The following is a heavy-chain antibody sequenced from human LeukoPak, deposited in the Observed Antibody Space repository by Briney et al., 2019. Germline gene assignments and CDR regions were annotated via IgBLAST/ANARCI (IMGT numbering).Heavy chain of an antibody. J-gene: IGHJ4*02. Sequence: PGGSLRLSCTVSGFTFSSYTMNWVRQAPGKGLEWVSSITDSSSSMYYADSVKGRFTISRDNAKNSLYLQMNSLRAEDTAVYYCARDFSSGSYYGDYYFDYWGQGTLVTVSS. V-gene: IGHV3-21*01. CDR1: GFTFSSYT. CDR3: ARDFSSGSYYGDYYFDY. D-gene: IGHD1-26*01. CDR2: ITDSSSSM.